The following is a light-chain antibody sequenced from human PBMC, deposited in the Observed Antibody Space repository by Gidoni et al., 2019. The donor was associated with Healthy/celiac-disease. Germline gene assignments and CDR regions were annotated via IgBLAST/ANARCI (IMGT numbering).Light chain of an antibody. Sequence: QSVLTQPPSASGTPGQRVTIACSGSSSNIGSNYVYCYPQLPGTAPNLLIYRNNQRPSGVPDRFSGSKSGTSASLAISGLRSEDEADYYCAAWDDSLSGHVVFGGGTKLTVL. J-gene: IGLJ2*01. CDR3: AAWDDSLSGHVV. V-gene: IGLV1-47*01. CDR1: SSNIGSNY. CDR2: RNN.